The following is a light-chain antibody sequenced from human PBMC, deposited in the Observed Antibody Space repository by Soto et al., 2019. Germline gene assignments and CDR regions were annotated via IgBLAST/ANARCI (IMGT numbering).Light chain of an antibody. V-gene: IGKV3D-15*01. Sequence: EIVMTQSPATLSMSPGERATLSCRASQSVRSNLAWYHEKPGQAPRVLIHGALPRAPGMPARFSGSGSGTEFTLTLNSLQSEDFVVYYCQAYDNWPPTFGQGTRLEIK. CDR1: QSVRSN. CDR2: GAL. J-gene: IGKJ5*01. CDR3: QAYDNWPPT.